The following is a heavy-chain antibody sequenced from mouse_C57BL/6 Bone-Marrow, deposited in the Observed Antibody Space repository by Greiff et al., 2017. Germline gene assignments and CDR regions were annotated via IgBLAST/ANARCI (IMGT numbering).Heavy chain of an antibody. D-gene: IGHD1-1*01. CDR3: TTYYGSSFFMDY. J-gene: IGHJ4*01. Sequence: EVMLVESGEGLVKPGGSLKLSCAASGFTFSSYSMSWVRQTPEKRLEWVAYISSGGDYIYYDDTVKGRFPISRENARNTLYLQMSSLKSEDTAMYYCTTYYGSSFFMDYWGQGNSVTVAS. CDR1: GFTFSSYS. V-gene: IGHV5-9-1*02. CDR2: ISSGGDYI.